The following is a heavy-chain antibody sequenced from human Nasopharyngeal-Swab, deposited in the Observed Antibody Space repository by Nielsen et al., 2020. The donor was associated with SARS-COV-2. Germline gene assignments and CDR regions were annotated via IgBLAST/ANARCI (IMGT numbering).Heavy chain of an antibody. CDR2: IYYSGST. CDR3: ARQGYQDIVVVPAARYYYYMDV. D-gene: IGHD2-2*01. CDR1: GGSFSAYY. Sequence: SETLSLTCAVYGGSFSAYYWGWIRQPPGKGLEWIGSIYYSGSTYYNPSLKSRVTISVDTSKNQFSLKLSSVTAADTAVYYCARQGYQDIVVVPAARYYYYMDVWGKGTTVTVSS. J-gene: IGHJ6*03. V-gene: IGHV4-39*01.